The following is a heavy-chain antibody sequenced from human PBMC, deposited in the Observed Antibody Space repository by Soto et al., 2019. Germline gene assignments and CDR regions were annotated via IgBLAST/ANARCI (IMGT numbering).Heavy chain of an antibody. V-gene: IGHV4-30-4*01. CDR1: GDSITSGGYY. CDR2: IYYSGNT. Sequence: VQLQESGPGLVKPTQTLSLTCTVSGDSITSGGYYWSWIRQPPGKGLEWIGYIYYSGNTNYNPSPKSRVIMSVDTSKNQFSLKLTSVTAADTAVYYCASFVGLFWGGVSPAESWGSYYFDNWGQGTLVTVSS. CDR3: ASFVGLFWGGVSPAESWGSYYFDN. D-gene: IGHD2-8*01. J-gene: IGHJ4*02.